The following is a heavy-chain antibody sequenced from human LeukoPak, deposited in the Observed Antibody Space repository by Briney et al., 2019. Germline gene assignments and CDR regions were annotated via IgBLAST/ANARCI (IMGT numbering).Heavy chain of an antibody. CDR2: IYSGGST. CDR3: ARRVGYNWNEFDY. CDR1: GFTVSSNY. Sequence: GGSLRLSCAASGFTVSSNYMSWVRQAPGKGLEWVSVIYSGGSTYYADSVKGRFTISRDNSKNTLYLQMNSLRAEDTAVYYCARRVGYNWNEFDYWGQGPLVTVSS. D-gene: IGHD1-20*01. J-gene: IGHJ4*02. V-gene: IGHV3-66*01.